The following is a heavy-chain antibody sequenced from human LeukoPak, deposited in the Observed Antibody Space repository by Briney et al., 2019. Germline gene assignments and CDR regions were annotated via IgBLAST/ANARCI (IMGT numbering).Heavy chain of an antibody. CDR1: GYIFTSYG. CDR2: IGPYIGNT. Sequence: EASVKVSCKASGYIFTSYGISWVRQAPGQGPEWMGWIGPYIGNTNYAQNLQGRVTMTTDTSTSTAYMELRSLRSDDTAIYYCARGASGNYEGTYFDYWGQGTLVTVSS. D-gene: IGHD4-23*01. CDR3: ARGASGNYEGTYFDY. V-gene: IGHV1-18*01. J-gene: IGHJ4*02.